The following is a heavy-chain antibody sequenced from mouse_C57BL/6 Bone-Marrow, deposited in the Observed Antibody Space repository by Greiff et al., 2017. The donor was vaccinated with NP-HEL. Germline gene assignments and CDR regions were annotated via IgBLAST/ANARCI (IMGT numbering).Heavy chain of an antibody. Sequence: QVQLQQSGPELVKPGASVKISCKASGYAFSSSWMNWVKQRPGKGLEWTGRIYPGDGDTNYNGKFKGKATLTADKSSSTAYMQLSSLTSEDSAVYFCARGILRSSFAYWGQGTLVTVSA. J-gene: IGHJ3*01. CDR1: GYAFSSSW. D-gene: IGHD1-1*01. V-gene: IGHV1-82*01. CDR2: IYPGDGDT. CDR3: ARGILRSSFAY.